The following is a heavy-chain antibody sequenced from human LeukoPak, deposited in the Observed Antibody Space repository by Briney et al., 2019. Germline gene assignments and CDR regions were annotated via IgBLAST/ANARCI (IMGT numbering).Heavy chain of an antibody. CDR2: IIDSGNSI. Sequence: PGGSLRLSCAASGFTFSGCAMSWVRQAPGKGLEWVSPIIDSGNSIYYADSAEGRFTISRDNSKNTLYLQMNSLRAGGTAVYYCAKDPIFSGSYGVFDYWGLGTLVTVSS. V-gene: IGHV3-23*01. CDR1: GFTFSGCA. CDR3: AKDPIFSGSYGVFDY. J-gene: IGHJ4*02. D-gene: IGHD1-26*01.